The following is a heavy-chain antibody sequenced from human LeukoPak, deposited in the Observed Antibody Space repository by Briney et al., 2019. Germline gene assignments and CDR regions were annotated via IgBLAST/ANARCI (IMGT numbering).Heavy chain of an antibody. Sequence: GESLKISCKGSGYSFASYWIGWVRQMPGKGLEWMGIIYPGDSDTRYSPSFQGQVTISADKSISTAYLQWSSLKASDTAMYYCARQGHYYGSGSYYYYYYGMDVWGQGTTVTVSS. CDR3: ARQGHYYGSGSYYYYYYGMDV. V-gene: IGHV5-51*01. D-gene: IGHD3-10*01. CDR1: GYSFASYW. J-gene: IGHJ6*02. CDR2: IYPGDSDT.